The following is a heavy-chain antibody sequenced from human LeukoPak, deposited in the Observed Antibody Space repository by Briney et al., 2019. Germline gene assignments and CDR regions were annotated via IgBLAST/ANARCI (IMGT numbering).Heavy chain of an antibody. D-gene: IGHD3-3*01. Sequence: PGGSLRLSCAASGFTFSSHAMPWVRQAPGKGLEWVAVISYDGSNKYYADSVKGRFTISRDNSKNTLYVQMNSLRAEDTAVYYCARARDGAFYDFWSGYHSSLDYWGQGTLVTVSS. CDR3: ARARDGAFYDFWSGYHSSLDY. CDR2: ISYDGSNK. CDR1: GFTFSSHA. J-gene: IGHJ4*02. V-gene: IGHV3-30*01.